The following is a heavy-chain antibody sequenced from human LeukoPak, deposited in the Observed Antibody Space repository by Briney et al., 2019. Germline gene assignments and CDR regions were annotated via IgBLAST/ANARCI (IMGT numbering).Heavy chain of an antibody. CDR3: AREYSGYDGGYYYYGMDV. CDR1: GGSISSGSYY. Sequence: SETLSLTCTVSGGSISSGSYYWGWIRQPPGKGLEWIGSIYYSGSTYYNPSLKSRVTISVDTSKNQFSLKLSSVTAADTAVYYCAREYSGYDGGYYYYGMDVWGQGTTVTVSS. V-gene: IGHV4-39*07. J-gene: IGHJ6*02. D-gene: IGHD5-12*01. CDR2: IYYSGST.